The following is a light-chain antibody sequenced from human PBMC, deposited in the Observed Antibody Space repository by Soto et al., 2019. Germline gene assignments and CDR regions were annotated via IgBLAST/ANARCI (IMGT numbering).Light chain of an antibody. CDR1: QGIGAD. J-gene: IGKJ1*01. CDR2: AAS. Sequence: DIQMTQSPSSLSASVGDRVIITCRASQGIGADLGWYQQKPGKAPKRLIYAASSLQSGVPSRFSGSGSGTDFTLTISSLQPDDFASYYCLQHNTYPWTFGPGTKVEVK. V-gene: IGKV1-17*01. CDR3: LQHNTYPWT.